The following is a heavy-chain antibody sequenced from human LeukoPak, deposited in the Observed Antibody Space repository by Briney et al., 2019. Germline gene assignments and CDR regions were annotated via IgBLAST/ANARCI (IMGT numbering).Heavy chain of an antibody. D-gene: IGHD6-13*01. V-gene: IGHV1-8*01. CDR1: GYTFTSYD. CDR2: MSPNSGNT. CDR3: ATLFIGEQLVFDY. Sequence: EASVKVSCKASGYTFTSYDINWVRQATGQGLEWMGWMSPNSGNTGYAQKFQGRVTMTRNTAISTAYMELSSLRSEDTAVYYCATLFIGEQLVFDYWGQGTLVTVSS. J-gene: IGHJ4*02.